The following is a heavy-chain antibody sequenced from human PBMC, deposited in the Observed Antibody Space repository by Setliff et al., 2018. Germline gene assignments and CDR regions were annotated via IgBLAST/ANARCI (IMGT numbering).Heavy chain of an antibody. D-gene: IGHD2-8*01. Sequence: SETLSLTCSVTGDSMSNFFWSWIRQPPGKGLEWIGYYRSGSTNYSPSLKSRVTVSADRSRNQFSLNLTSVTAADTAVYYCAREGFYCTNGVCYRPFDYWGQGTLVTVSS. CDR2: YRSGST. CDR1: GDSMSNFF. CDR3: AREGFYCTNGVCYRPFDY. V-gene: IGHV4-4*08. J-gene: IGHJ4*02.